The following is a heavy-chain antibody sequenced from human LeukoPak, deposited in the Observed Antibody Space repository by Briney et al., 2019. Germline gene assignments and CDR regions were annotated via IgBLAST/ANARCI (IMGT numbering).Heavy chain of an antibody. CDR3: ARGGWNYVFNY. CDR1: GFTFISYT. J-gene: IGHJ4*02. D-gene: IGHD1-7*01. V-gene: IGHV3-21*01. CDR2: ISSSSSYI. Sequence: GGSLRLSCAASGFTFISYTMNWVRQAPGKGLEWVSSISSSSSYIYYADSVKGRFTISRDHAKNSLYLQMDSLRAEDTAVYYCARGGWNYVFNYWGQGTLVTVSS.